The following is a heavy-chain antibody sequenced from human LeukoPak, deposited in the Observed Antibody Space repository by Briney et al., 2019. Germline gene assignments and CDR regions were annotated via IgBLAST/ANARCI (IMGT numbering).Heavy chain of an antibody. D-gene: IGHD5-12*01. V-gene: IGHV3-30*01. Sequence: GGSLRLSCAASGLTFSSYAMHWVRQAPGKGLEWVAVISYDGSNKYYADSVKGRFTISRDNSKNTLYLQMNSLSAEDTAVYSCARDGGYSGYDVDYWGQGTLVTVSS. J-gene: IGHJ4*02. CDR1: GLTFSSYA. CDR3: ARDGGYSGYDVDY. CDR2: ISYDGSNK.